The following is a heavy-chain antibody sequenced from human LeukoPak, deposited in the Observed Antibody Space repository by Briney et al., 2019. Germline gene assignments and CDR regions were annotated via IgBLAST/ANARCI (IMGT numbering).Heavy chain of an antibody. CDR3: AKGLFSGSYVGLFDY. CDR2: ISWDGGST. Sequence: GGSLRLSCAASGFTFDDYAMHWVRQAPGKGLEWVSLISWDGGSTYYADPVKGRFTISRDNSKNSLYLQMNSLRAEDTALYYCAKGLFSGSYVGLFDYWGQGTLVTVSS. V-gene: IGHV3-43D*03. CDR1: GFTFDDYA. J-gene: IGHJ4*02. D-gene: IGHD1-26*01.